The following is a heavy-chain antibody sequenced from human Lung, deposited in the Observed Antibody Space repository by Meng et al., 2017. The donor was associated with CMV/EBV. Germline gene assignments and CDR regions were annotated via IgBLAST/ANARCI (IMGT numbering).Heavy chain of an antibody. CDR2: ISAYNGNT. J-gene: IGHJ5*02. Sequence: ASXXVSXKASGYTFTSYGISWVRQAPGQGLEWMGWISAYNGNTNYAQKLQGRVTMTTDTSTSTAYMELRSLRSDDTAVYYCARQRRLSGYSHGQGWFDPWGQGXMVTVSS. CDR1: GYTFTSYG. D-gene: IGHD5-18*01. CDR3: ARQRRLSGYSHGQGWFDP. V-gene: IGHV1-18*01.